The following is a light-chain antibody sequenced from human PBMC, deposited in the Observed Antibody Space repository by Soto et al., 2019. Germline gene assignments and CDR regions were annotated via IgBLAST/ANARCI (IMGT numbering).Light chain of an antibody. CDR3: QQYNDWPPDT. J-gene: IGKJ2*01. V-gene: IGKV3-15*01. Sequence: EIVMTQSPATLSVSPGERATLSCRASQSVSSNLAWYQQKPGQAPRLLIYGASTSATGIPARFSGSGSGTEFTLTLSSLQSEDFAVFYCQQYNDWPPDTFGQGTKLEIK. CDR1: QSVSSN. CDR2: GAS.